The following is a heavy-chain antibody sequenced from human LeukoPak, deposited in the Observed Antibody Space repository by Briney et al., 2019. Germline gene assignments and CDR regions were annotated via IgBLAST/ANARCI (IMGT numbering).Heavy chain of an antibody. CDR1: GFTFSSYA. CDR3: ARPQQPAAAGHAFDS. V-gene: IGHV3-23*01. CDR2: ISGSGDNT. D-gene: IGHD6-13*01. J-gene: IGHJ4*02. Sequence: GGSLRLSCAASGFTFSSYAMTWVRQAPGKGLEWVSAISGSGDNTYYADSVKGRFTISRDNSKNTLFLQMNTLRPEDTAMYYCARPQQPAAAGHAFDSWGQGTLVTVSS.